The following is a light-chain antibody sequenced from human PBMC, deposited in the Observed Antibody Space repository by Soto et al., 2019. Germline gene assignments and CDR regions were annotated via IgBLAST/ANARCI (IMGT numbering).Light chain of an antibody. CDR1: SSNIGINY. CDR3: GTWDSSLSGAL. J-gene: IGLJ7*01. V-gene: IGLV1-51*01. CDR2: DNN. Sequence: QSVLTQPPSVSAATGQMVTISCSGSSSNIGINYVSWYQQLPGTGPKLLIYDNNKRPSGIPDRFSGSKSGTSATLGITGLQTGDEADYYCGTWDSSLSGALFGGGTQLTVL.